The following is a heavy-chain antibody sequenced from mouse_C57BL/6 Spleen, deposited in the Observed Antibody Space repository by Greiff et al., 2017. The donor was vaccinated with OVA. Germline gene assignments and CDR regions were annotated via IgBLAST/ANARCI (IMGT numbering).Heavy chain of an antibody. CDR3: ARRYGSSPFDY. D-gene: IGHD1-1*01. J-gene: IGHJ2*01. CDR1: GYTFTSYW. CDR2: IDPSDSYT. V-gene: IGHV1-69*01. Sequence: VQLQQPGAELVMPGASVKLSCKASGYTFTSYWMHWVKQRPGQGLEWIGEIDPSDSYTNYNQKFKGKSTLTVDKSSSTAYMQLSSLTSEDSAVYYCARRYGSSPFDYWGQGTTLTVSS.